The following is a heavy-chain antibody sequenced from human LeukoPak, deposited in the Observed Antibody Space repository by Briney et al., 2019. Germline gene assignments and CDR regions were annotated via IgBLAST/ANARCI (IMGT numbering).Heavy chain of an antibody. D-gene: IGHD3-9*01. Sequence: PSETLSLTSTVSGGSISSSSYYWGWIRQPPGKGLEWIGSIYYSGSTYYNPSLKSRVTISVDTSKNQFSLKLSSVTAADTAVYYCASYNDILTGYSSEGYFDYWGQGTLVTVSS. V-gene: IGHV4-39*01. CDR3: ASYNDILTGYSSEGYFDY. CDR2: IYYSGST. CDR1: GGSISSSSYY. J-gene: IGHJ4*02.